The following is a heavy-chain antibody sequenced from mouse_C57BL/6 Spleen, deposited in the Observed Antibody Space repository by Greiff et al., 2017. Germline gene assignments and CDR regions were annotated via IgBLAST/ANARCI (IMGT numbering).Heavy chain of an antibody. V-gene: IGHV5-17*01. Sequence: EVQRVESGGGLVKPGGSLKLSCAASGFTFSDYGMHWVRQAPEKGLEWVAYISSGSSTIYYADTVKGRFTISRDNAKNTLFLQMTSLRSEDTATYYCARAATGTYYFDYWGQGTTLTVSS. CDR3: ARAATGTYYFDY. CDR1: GFTFSDYG. CDR2: ISSGSSTI. D-gene: IGHD4-1*01. J-gene: IGHJ2*01.